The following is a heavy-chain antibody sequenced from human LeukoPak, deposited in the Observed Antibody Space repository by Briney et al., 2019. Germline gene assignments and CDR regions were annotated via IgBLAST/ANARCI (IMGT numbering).Heavy chain of an antibody. Sequence: AGGSLRLSCAASGFTFSNYSMNWVRQAPGKGLEWVSSIRSSSSYIYYADSVKGRFTISRDNARNSLYLQMNSLRAEDTAVYYCARAEVIVEGAFDIWGQGTMVTVSS. CDR3: ARAEVIVEGAFDI. V-gene: IGHV3-21*01. CDR2: IRSSSSYI. CDR1: GFTFSNYS. D-gene: IGHD3-22*01. J-gene: IGHJ3*02.